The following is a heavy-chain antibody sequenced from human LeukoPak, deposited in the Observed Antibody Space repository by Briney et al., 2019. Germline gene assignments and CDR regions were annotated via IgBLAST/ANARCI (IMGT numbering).Heavy chain of an antibody. CDR1: GYTFTSYD. Sequence: ASVKVSCKASGYTFTSYDINWVRQATGQGLEWMGWMNPNSGNTGYAQKFQGRVTMTRNTSISTAYMELSSLRSEDTAVYYCARGGYCSSTSCYGANIWFDPWGQGTLVTVSS. J-gene: IGHJ5*02. CDR3: ARGGYCSSTSCYGANIWFDP. D-gene: IGHD2-2*01. CDR2: MNPNSGNT. V-gene: IGHV1-8*01.